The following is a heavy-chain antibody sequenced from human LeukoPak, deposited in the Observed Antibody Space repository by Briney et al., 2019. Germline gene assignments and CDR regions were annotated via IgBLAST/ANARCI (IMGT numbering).Heavy chain of an antibody. CDR2: IQFDGSNK. CDR1: GFTFSTYG. J-gene: IGHJ4*02. V-gene: IGHV3-30*02. D-gene: IGHD3-16*01. Sequence: GGSLRLSCAASGFTFSTYGMHWVRQAPGKGLEWVAFIQFDGSNKYYADSVKGRFTISRDNSKNTLYLQMNSLRAEDTAVYYCAKDPVEAFGGVGPNDYWGQGTLVTVSS. CDR3: AKDPVEAFGGVGPNDY.